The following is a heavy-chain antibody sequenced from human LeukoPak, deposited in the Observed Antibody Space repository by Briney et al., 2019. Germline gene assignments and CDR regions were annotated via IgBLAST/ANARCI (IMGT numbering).Heavy chain of an antibody. CDR3: ARGGYNYGSVFDY. Sequence: GGSLRLSCAASDSMSRRFKMNWVRQAPGKGLEWVSYISVDSSTIHYAESVKGRFNISRDNAENSLYLQMNSLRAEDTAVYYCARGGYNYGSVFDYWGQGTLVTVSS. D-gene: IGHD5-18*01. V-gene: IGHV3-48*01. CDR2: ISVDSSTI. J-gene: IGHJ4*02. CDR1: DSMSRRFK.